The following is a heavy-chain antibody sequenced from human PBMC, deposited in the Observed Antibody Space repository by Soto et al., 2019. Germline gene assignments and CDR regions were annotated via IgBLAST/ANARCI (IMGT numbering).Heavy chain of an antibody. CDR1: GGSISSGDYY. Sequence: PSETLSLTCTVSGGSISSGDYYWSWIRQPPGKGLEWIGYIYYSGSTYYNPSLKSRVTISVDTSKNQFSLKLSSVTAADTAVYYCDRDAGSNAGDGMDVWGQGTTVTVSS. D-gene: IGHD1-1*01. J-gene: IGHJ6*02. CDR3: DRDAGSNAGDGMDV. V-gene: IGHV4-30-4*01. CDR2: IYYSGST.